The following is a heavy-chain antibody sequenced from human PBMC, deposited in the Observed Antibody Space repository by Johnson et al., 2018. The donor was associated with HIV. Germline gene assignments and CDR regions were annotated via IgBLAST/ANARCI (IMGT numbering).Heavy chain of an antibody. CDR2: IYSGGST. V-gene: IGHV3-66*02. CDR3: GRAKGNSYYGSGHDAFDI. J-gene: IGHJ3*02. D-gene: IGHD3-10*01. Sequence: VQLVESGGGLVQPGGSLRLSCAASGFTVSSNYMSWVRQAPGKGLEWVSVIYSGGSTYFAASVKGRFTISRDNSKNTLYLQLNSLRAEDTAVYYCGRAKGNSYYGSGHDAFDIWGRGTIVTVSS. CDR1: GFTVSSNY.